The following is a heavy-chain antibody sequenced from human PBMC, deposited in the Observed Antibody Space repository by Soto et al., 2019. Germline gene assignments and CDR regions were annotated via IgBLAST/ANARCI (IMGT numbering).Heavy chain of an antibody. D-gene: IGHD2-21*02. CDR1: GYTFTSYG. J-gene: IGHJ4*02. Sequence: VSVKVSCKASGYTFTSYGISWVRQAPGQGLEWMGWISAYNGNTNYAQKLQGRVTMTTDTSTSTAYMELRSLRSDDTAVYYCARDMRAYCGGDCYGFDYWGQGTLVTVSS. CDR3: ARDMRAYCGGDCYGFDY. CDR2: ISAYNGNT. V-gene: IGHV1-18*01.